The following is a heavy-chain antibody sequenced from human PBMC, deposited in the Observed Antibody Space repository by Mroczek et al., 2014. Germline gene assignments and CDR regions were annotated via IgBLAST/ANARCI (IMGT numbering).Heavy chain of an antibody. CDR2: IRESGGGT. V-gene: IGHV3-23*01. CDR3: AKCTVSAGGSGWCNWFDP. CDR1: GFTFSSNA. Sequence: EVQLLESGGGLVQPGGSLRLSCAASGFTFSSNAMSWVRQAPGKGLEWVSAIRESGGGTHYADSVKGRFTISRDNSKNTLYLQMNSLTVDDTAVYYCAKCTVSAGGSGWCNWFDPWGRGNLVTVSS. D-gene: IGHD6-19*01. J-gene: IGHJ5*01.